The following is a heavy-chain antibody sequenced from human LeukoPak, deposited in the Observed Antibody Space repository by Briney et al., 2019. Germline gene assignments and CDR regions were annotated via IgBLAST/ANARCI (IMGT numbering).Heavy chain of an antibody. CDR3: ARDRHLTYYYDSSGYYGGLTAFDI. V-gene: IGHV4-4*07. Sequence: PSGTLSLTCTVSGGSISSYYWSWIRQPAGKGLEWIGRIYTSGSTNYNPSLKSRVTISVDTSKNQFSLKLSSVTAADTAVYYCARDRHLTYYYDSSGYYGGLTAFDIWGQGTMVTVSS. J-gene: IGHJ3*02. CDR2: IYTSGST. CDR1: GGSISSYY. D-gene: IGHD3-22*01.